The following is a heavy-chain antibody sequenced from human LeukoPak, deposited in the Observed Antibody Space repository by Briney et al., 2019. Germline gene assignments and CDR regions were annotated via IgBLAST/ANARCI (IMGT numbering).Heavy chain of an antibody. CDR1: GFIFSNYW. CDR2: INTDGTYT. Sequence: GGSLRLSCAASGFIFSNYWMNWVRQVPGKGLVWVSRINTDGTYTTYADSVKGRFTISRDNAKNTLFLQMNSLRAEDTAVYYCARDPHSSGCLDYWGQGTLVTVSS. V-gene: IGHV3-74*01. D-gene: IGHD6-19*01. J-gene: IGHJ4*02. CDR3: ARDPHSSGCLDY.